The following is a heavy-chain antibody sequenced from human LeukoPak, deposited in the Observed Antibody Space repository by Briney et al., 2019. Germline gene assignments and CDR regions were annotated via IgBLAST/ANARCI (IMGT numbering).Heavy chain of an antibody. J-gene: IGHJ4*02. Sequence: GGSLRLSCAASGFTVSSNYMSWVRQAPGKGLEWVSVIYSGGSTYYADSVKGRFTISRDNSKNTLYLQMNSMRAEDTAVYYCARLYSSSWYGDYWGQGTLVTVSS. CDR1: GFTVSSNY. V-gene: IGHV3-53*01. D-gene: IGHD6-13*01. CDR2: IYSGGST. CDR3: ARLYSSSWYGDY.